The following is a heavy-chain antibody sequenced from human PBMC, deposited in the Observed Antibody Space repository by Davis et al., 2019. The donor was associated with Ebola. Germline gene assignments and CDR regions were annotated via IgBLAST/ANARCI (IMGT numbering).Heavy chain of an antibody. CDR3: ARAPPYDFWSSYYPALWFDP. Sequence: PSETLSLTCTVSGGSISSYYWSWIRQPPGKGLEWIGYIYYSGSTNYNPSLKSRVTISVDTSKNQFSLKLSSVTAADTAVYYCARAPPYDFWSSYYPALWFDPWGQGTLVTVSS. CDR2: IYYSGST. V-gene: IGHV4-59*01. CDR1: GGSISSYY. D-gene: IGHD3-3*01. J-gene: IGHJ5*02.